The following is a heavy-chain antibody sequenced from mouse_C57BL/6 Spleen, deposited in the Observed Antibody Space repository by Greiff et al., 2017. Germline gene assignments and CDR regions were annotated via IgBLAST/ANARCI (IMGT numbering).Heavy chain of an antibody. D-gene: IGHD1-1*01. CDR2: IYTGDGDT. CDR1: GYAFSSSW. V-gene: IGHV1-82*01. Sequence: VQLQQSGPELVQPGASVKISCKASGYAFSSSWMNWVKQRPGKGLEWIGRIYTGDGDTNNNGKFKGKATLTADKSSSPAYMPLSRLTSEYSAVYFCAGYGSSYSYAMDYWGQGTSGTVSS. CDR3: AGYGSSYSYAMDY. J-gene: IGHJ4*01.